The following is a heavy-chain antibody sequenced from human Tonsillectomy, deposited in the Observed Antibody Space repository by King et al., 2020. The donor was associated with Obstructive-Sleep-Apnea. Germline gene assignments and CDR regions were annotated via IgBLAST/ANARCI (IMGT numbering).Heavy chain of an antibody. CDR3: ASGLSVDF. CDR2: IYSGGNT. V-gene: IGHV3-66*01. CDR1: GFNISINY. Sequence: VQLVESGGGLVQPGGSLRLSCVVSGFNISINYMNWVRQAPGKGLEWVSIIYSGGNTYYADSVKGRFSISRDNSKNTLYLQMNSLRVEDTAVYYCASGLSVDFWGQGTLVTVSS. J-gene: IGHJ4*02.